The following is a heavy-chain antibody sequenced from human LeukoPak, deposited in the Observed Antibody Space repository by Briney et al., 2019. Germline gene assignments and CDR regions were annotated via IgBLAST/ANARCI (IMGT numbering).Heavy chain of an antibody. CDR2: INVDGTAE. J-gene: IGHJ3*02. CDR1: GFSFSTIY. Sequence: GGSLRLSCAASGFSFSTIYMSWVRQTPGQGLEWVANINVDGTAEYYVDSVKGRFTVSRDNAKNSLYLQMNSLRAEDTAVYYCARDPYRFAFDIWGQGTVVLVSS. V-gene: IGHV3-7*03. CDR3: ARDPYRFAFDI. D-gene: IGHD1-26*01.